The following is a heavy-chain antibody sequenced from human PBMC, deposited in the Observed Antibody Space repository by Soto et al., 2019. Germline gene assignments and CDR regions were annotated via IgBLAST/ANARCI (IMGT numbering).Heavy chain of an antibody. CDR2: ISTDGSNT. CDR3: ARGGNSYAKGFDY. V-gene: IGHV3-74*01. J-gene: IGHJ4*02. Sequence: VELVESGGGLVQPGGSLRLSCTASGFMFSSYCMHWVRQAPGKGLVWVSRISTDGSNTNYADSVKGRFTISRDNAKNTLFLQMSSLRAEDSALYYCARGGNSYAKGFDYWGQGTLVTASS. D-gene: IGHD5-18*01. CDR1: GFMFSSYC.